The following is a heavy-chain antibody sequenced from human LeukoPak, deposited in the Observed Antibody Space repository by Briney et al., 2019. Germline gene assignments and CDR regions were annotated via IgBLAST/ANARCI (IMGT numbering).Heavy chain of an antibody. J-gene: IGHJ4*02. D-gene: IGHD3-10*01. Sequence: GGSLRLSCAASGFTFSSYGMHWVRQAPGKGLEWVAFIQYDGSHKYYADSVKGRFTISRDNSQNTLYLQMNSLRAEDTAVYYCAKEYGSGSYGIDYWGQGTLVTVSS. CDR1: GFTFSSYG. CDR3: AKEYGSGSYGIDY. V-gene: IGHV3-30*02. CDR2: IQYDGSHK.